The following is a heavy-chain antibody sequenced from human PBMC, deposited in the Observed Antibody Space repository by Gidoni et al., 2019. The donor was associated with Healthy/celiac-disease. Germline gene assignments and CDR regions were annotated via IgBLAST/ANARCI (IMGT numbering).Heavy chain of an antibody. CDR2: ISYDGSNK. D-gene: IGHD3-22*01. V-gene: IGHV3-30*04. Sequence: VPLVESGGGVVQPGRSLSLSCAASGFPFSSYARHWVRQAPGKWLGWVAVISYDGSNKYYADSVKGRFTISRDNSKNTLYLQMNSLRAEDTAVYYCARDIAPTYYYDSSGYYSDAFDIWGQGTMVTVSS. J-gene: IGHJ3*02. CDR1: GFPFSSYA. CDR3: ARDIAPTYYYDSSGYYSDAFDI.